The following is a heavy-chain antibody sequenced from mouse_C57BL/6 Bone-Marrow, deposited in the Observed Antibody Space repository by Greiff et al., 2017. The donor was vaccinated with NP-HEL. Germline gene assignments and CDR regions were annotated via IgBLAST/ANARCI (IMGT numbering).Heavy chain of an antibody. V-gene: IGHV7-3*01. CDR2: IINKANGYTT. CDR3: ARYYDYDGGAWFAY. J-gene: IGHJ3*01. Sequence: EVKLVESGGGLVQPGGSLSLSCAASGFTFTDYYMSWVRQPPGKALEWLGFIINKANGYTTEYSASVKGRFTISRDNSQSILYLQMNALRAEDSATYYCARYYDYDGGAWFAYWGQGTLVTVSA. D-gene: IGHD2-4*01. CDR1: GFTFTDYY.